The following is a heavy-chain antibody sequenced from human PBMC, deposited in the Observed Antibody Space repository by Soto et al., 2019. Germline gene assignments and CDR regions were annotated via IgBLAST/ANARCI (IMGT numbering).Heavy chain of an antibody. V-gene: IGHV3-7*01. CDR2: IKQDGSEK. D-gene: IGHD2-15*01. CDR1: GFTFSSYW. Sequence: GGSLRLSCAASGFTFSSYWMSWVRQAPGKGLEWVANIKQDGSEKYYVDSVKGRFTISRDNAKNSLYLQMNSLRAEETAVYYWARDLRYCSRGSSYQNYWGQGTRVTVPS. J-gene: IGHJ4*02. CDR3: ARDLRYCSRGSSYQNY.